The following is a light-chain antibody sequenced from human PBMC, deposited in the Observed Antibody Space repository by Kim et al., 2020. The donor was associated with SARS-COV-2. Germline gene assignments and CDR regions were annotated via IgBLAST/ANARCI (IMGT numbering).Light chain of an antibody. CDR1: ASNIGGNY. J-gene: IGLJ3*02. Sequence: ELTQPPSASGTPGERVTISCSGSASNIGGNYVSWYQQLPGTAPKLLIYLNYQRPSGVPDRFFASKSGTSASLAISGLRSEDEADYYCEAWDDSLSASVFGGGTKVTVL. V-gene: IGLV1-47*01. CDR3: EAWDDSLSASV. CDR2: LNY.